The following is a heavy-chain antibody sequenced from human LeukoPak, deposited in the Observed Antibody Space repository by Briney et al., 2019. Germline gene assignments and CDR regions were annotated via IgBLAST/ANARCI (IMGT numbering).Heavy chain of an antibody. CDR3: AKARGSSVYEQSDY. V-gene: IGHV3-23*01. CDR2: ISSNGGSP. CDR1: GFTFSSYA. D-gene: IGHD5/OR15-5a*01. Sequence: GGSLRLSCAASGFTFSSYAMTWVRQAPGKGLEWVSTISSNGGSPYYADSVKGRFTISRDNSKNTLYLQMNSLRGEDTAVYYCAKARGSSVYEQSDYWGQGTQVTVSS. J-gene: IGHJ4*02.